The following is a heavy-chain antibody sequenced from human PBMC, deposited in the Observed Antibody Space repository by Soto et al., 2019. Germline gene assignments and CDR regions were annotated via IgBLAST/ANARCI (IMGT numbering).Heavy chain of an antibody. V-gene: IGHV3-73*01. CDR3: TRQRQRLVLGYYGMDV. CDR1: AFSFSGSA. Sequence: GVSLRLPCAPSAFSFSGSAMHWLRQAFGKRPEWVGRIRSKANSYATAYAASVKGRFTICRDDSKNTAYLQMNSLKTEDTAVYYCTRQRQRLVLGYYGMDVWGRGTRVTVAS. D-gene: IGHD6-13*01. J-gene: IGHJ6*02. CDR2: IRSKANSYAT.